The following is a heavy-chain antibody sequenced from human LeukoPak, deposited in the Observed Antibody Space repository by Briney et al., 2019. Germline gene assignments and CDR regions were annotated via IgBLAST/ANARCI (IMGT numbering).Heavy chain of an antibody. CDR3: ARPMSGRWLEPPFHF. D-gene: IGHD5-24*01. Sequence: ASVKVSCKASGGTFSSYSVSWVRQAPGQGPEWMGTIIPMFGTTKYPQKFQDRVTMTTDESTTTVYMELSGLRSEDTAVYYCARPMSGRWLEPPFHFWGQGTLVTVSS. J-gene: IGHJ4*02. CDR2: IIPMFGTT. V-gene: IGHV1-69*05. CDR1: GGTFSSYS.